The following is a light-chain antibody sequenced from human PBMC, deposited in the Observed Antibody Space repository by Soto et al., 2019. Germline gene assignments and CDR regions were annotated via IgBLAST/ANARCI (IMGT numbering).Light chain of an antibody. CDR1: ESISSY. CDR2: AAS. CDR3: QQYNSFLLT. J-gene: IGKJ3*01. V-gene: IGKV1-39*01. Sequence: DIQMTQSPSSLSASVGDRVTITCRASESISSYLNWYQQRPGKAPKLLIYAASSLQSGVPSRFSGSGSGTDFTLTISNLQPEDLATYYCQQYNSFLLTFGPGTTVDIK.